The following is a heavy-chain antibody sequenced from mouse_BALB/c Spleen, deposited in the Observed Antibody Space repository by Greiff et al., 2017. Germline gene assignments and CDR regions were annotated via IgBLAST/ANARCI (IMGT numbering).Heavy chain of an antibody. Sequence: QVQLQQSGAELVRPGTSVKVSCKASGYAFTNYLIEWVKQRPGQGLEWIGVINPGSGGTNYTEKFKGKATLTADKSSSTAYMQLSSLTSDDSAVYFCARSGGNYYFDYWGQGTTLTVSS. V-gene: IGHV1-54*01. D-gene: IGHD2-1*01. CDR3: ARSGGNYYFDY. J-gene: IGHJ2*01. CDR1: GYAFTNYL. CDR2: INPGSGGT.